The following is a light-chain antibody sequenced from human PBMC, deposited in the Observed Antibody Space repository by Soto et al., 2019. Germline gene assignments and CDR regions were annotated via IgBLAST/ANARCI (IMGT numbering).Light chain of an antibody. Sequence: EIVLSQAPATLSLSPGEKATVSCRASQSVSSYLAWYQQQPGQAPRLLISDESHRATGIPAMCGGSESGADFTLTIRSREAEDVAVYYCHHCSSWSLTFGGGTKVEIK. CDR1: QSVSSY. CDR3: HHCSSWSLT. V-gene: IGKV3-11*01. CDR2: DES. J-gene: IGKJ4*01.